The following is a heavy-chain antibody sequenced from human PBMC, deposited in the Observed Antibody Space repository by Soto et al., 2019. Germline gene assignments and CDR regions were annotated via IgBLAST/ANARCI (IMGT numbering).Heavy chain of an antibody. CDR3: VRSGTSSGRFSDY. Sequence: RGESLKISCKGSGYTFTSYWIGWVRQMPGEGLEWMGVIYPSDSDIRYSPSFQGKVTISADKSITTAYLQWSRLKAADTAMYYCVRSGTSSGRFSDYWGQGTLVTVSS. CDR1: GYTFTSYW. CDR2: IYPSDSDI. V-gene: IGHV5-51*01. J-gene: IGHJ4*02. D-gene: IGHD2-15*01.